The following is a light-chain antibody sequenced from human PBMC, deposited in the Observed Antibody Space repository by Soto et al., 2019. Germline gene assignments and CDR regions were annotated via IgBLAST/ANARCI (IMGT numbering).Light chain of an antibody. CDR3: QQYGSSPST. CDR1: QSVSSTY. J-gene: IGKJ5*01. Sequence: EIVVTQSQGTLSLSPGERATLSCRASQSVSSTYLAWYQQKPGQAPRLLIYGASSRATVIPGRFSGSGSGTDFPLTISRLEPQDFAVYYCQQYGSSPSTFGQGTLLEIK. CDR2: GAS. V-gene: IGKV3-20*01.